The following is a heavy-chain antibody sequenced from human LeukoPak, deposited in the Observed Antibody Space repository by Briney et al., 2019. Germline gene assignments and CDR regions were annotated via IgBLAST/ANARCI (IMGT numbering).Heavy chain of an antibody. V-gene: IGHV3-21*01. Sequence: GGSLRLSYAASGFTFSIYSMNWVRQAPGKGLEWVSSITSSTSYIYNADSVKGRFTISRDNAKNSLYLQMNSLRAEDTAVYYCSRGGLGDYSSSLYNAFYFWGQGTMVTVSS. CDR3: SRGGLGDYSSSLYNAFYF. J-gene: IGHJ3*01. D-gene: IGHD6-13*01. CDR2: ITSSTSYI. CDR1: GFTFSIYS.